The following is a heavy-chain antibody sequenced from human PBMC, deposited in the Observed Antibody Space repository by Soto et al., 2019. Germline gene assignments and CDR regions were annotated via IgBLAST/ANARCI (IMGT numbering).Heavy chain of an antibody. D-gene: IGHD3-10*01. V-gene: IGHV4-39*01. CDR2: IEYSGTT. CDR1: GGSISSSNYY. CDR3: ARQGGSGSYYSQIDY. J-gene: IGHJ4*02. Sequence: SETLSLTCTVSGGSISSSNYYWGWIRQPPGKGLEWIVSIEYSGTTYYNPSLRSRVTLSVDTSKNQFSLRLNSVTAADTAVYNCARQGGSGSYYSQIDYWGQGTLVTVSS.